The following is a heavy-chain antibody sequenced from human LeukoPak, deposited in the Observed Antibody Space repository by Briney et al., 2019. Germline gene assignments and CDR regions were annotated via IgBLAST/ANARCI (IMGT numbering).Heavy chain of an antibody. Sequence: GGSLRRSCAASGFTVSSNYMSWVRQAPGKGLEGVSVIYSGGSTYYADSVKGRFTISRDKSKNTLYLQMNSLRAEDTAVYYRARVVDDFWRGYYTGDGWFAPWGQGTLVTVSS. CDR1: GFTVSSNY. CDR3: ARVVDDFWRGYYTGDGWFAP. V-gene: IGHV3-66*02. CDR2: IYSGGST. D-gene: IGHD3-3*01. J-gene: IGHJ5*02.